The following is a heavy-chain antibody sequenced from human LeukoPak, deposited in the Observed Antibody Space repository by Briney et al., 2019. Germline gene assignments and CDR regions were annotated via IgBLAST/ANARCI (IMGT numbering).Heavy chain of an antibody. CDR3: AKLAHSSSPDIDY. V-gene: IGHV3-23*01. Sequence: TGGSLRLSCAASGFTFSSYAMSGVRQAPGKGLEWVSAVSSNGGSTYYADSVKGRFTISRDNSKNTLYVQVDSLRAEDTGVYYCAKLAHSSSPDIDYWGQGTVVTVSS. J-gene: IGHJ4*02. CDR2: VSSNGGST. D-gene: IGHD6-6*01. CDR1: GFTFSSYA.